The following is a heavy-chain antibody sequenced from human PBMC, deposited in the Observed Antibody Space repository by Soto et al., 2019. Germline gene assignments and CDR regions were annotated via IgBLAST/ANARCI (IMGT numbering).Heavy chain of an antibody. CDR1: GFTFSSYA. V-gene: IGHV3-23*01. J-gene: IGHJ6*02. Sequence: GGSLRLSCAASGFTFSSYAMSWVRQAPGKGLEWVSAISGSGGSTYYADSVKGRFTISRDNSKNTLYLQMNSLRAEDTAVYYCAKGGYCSSTSCYYYYYYGMDVWGQGTTVTVSS. CDR2: ISGSGGST. CDR3: AKGGYCSSTSCYYYYYYGMDV. D-gene: IGHD2-2*01.